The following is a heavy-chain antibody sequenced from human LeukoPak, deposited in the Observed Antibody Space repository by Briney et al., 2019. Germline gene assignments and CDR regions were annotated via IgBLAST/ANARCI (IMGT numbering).Heavy chain of an antibody. CDR2: IYSGGST. CDR1: GFTVSSNY. CDR3: ARGPSYYDFWGGLRGRNYYYYYMDV. J-gene: IGHJ6*03. Sequence: PGGSLRLSCAASGFTVSSNYMSWVRQAPGKGLEWVSVIYSGGSTYYADSVKGRFTISRDNSKNTLYLQMNSLRAEDTAVYYCARGPSYYDFWGGLRGRNYYYYYMDVWGKGTTVTVSS. D-gene: IGHD3-3*01. V-gene: IGHV3-53*01.